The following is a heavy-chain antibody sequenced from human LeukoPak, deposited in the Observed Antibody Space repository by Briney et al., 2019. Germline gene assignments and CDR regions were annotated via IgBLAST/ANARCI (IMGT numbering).Heavy chain of an antibody. CDR1: GFTFSSYE. V-gene: IGHV3-48*03. J-gene: IGHJ3*02. D-gene: IGHD5-24*01. CDR2: ISSSGSTI. CDR3: ARELAESKDGYNLGRELYAFDI. Sequence: PGGSLRLSCAASGFTFSSYEMNWVRQAPGKGLEWVSYISSSGSTIYYADSVKGRFTISRDNAKNSLYLQMNSLRAEDTALYYCARELAESKDGYNLGRELYAFDIWGQGTMVTVSS.